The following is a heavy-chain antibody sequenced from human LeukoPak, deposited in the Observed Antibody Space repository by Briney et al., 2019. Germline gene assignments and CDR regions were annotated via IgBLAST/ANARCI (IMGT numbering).Heavy chain of an antibody. V-gene: IGHV3-11*01. D-gene: IGHD6-13*01. CDR1: EFTFSDYY. CDR2: ISSSGSTI. Sequence: GGSLRLSCAASEFTFSDYYMSWIRQAPGKGLEWVSYISSSGSTIYYADSVKGRFTISRDNAKNSLYLQMNSLRAEDTAVYYCARDPTYSSSWYRAFDIWGQGTMVTVSS. J-gene: IGHJ3*02. CDR3: ARDPTYSSSWYRAFDI.